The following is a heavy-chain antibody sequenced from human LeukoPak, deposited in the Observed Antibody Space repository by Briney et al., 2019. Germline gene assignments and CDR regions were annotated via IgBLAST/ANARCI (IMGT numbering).Heavy chain of an antibody. Sequence: ASETLSLTCAVYGGSFSGYYWSWIRQPPGKGLEWIGEINHRGSTNYNPSLKSRVTISVDTSKNQFSLKLSSVTAADTAVYYCARGFADYWGQGTLVTVSS. D-gene: IGHD3-16*01. V-gene: IGHV4-34*01. CDR1: GGSFSGYY. CDR3: ARGFADY. CDR2: INHRGST. J-gene: IGHJ4*02.